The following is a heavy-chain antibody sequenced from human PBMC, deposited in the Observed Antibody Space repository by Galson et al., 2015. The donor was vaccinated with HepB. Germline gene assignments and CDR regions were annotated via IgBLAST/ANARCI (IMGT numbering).Heavy chain of an antibody. J-gene: IGHJ4*02. D-gene: IGHD3-3*01. CDR1: GFTFSSYS. CDR3: AGEGLSRWRPFDY. CDR2: ISSSSSTI. V-gene: IGHV3-48*04. Sequence: SLRLSCAASGFTFSSYSMNWVRQAPGKGLEWVSYISSSSSTIYYADSVKGRFTISRDNAKNSLYLQMNSLRAEDTAVYYCAGEGLSRWRPFDYWGQGTLVTVSS.